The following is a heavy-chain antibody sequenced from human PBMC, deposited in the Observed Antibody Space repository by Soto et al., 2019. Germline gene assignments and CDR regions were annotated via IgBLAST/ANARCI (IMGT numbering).Heavy chain of an antibody. V-gene: IGHV4-34*01. CDR1: GGTSRDYY. Sequence: VEGGTSRDYYWSWISKKKGKGMVCIREINHSASTTYTPSLTSLVTISLDTSKNQFSLKLSSVTAADTAVYYCARVCFGLLMVYAIRGSWFDPWGQGTLVTSPQ. CDR3: ARVCFGLLMVYAIRGSWFDP. J-gene: IGHJ5*02. CDR2: INHSAST. D-gene: IGHD2-8*01.